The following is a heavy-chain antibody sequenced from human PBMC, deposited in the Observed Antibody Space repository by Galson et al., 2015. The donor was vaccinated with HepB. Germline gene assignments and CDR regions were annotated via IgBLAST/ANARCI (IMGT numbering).Heavy chain of an antibody. CDR3: AKDMPTTFLVVVVAATSDAFDI. CDR1: GFTFSSYA. D-gene: IGHD2-15*01. Sequence: SLRLSCEASGFTFSSYAMSWVRQAPGKGLEWVSAISGSGGSTYYADSVKGRFTISRDNSKNTLYLQMNSLRAEDTAVYYCAKDMPTTFLVVVVAATSDAFDIWGQGTMVTVSS. J-gene: IGHJ3*02. CDR2: ISGSGGST. V-gene: IGHV3-23*01.